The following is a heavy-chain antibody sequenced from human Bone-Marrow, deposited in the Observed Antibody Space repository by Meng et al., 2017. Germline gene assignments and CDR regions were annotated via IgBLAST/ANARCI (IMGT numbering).Heavy chain of an antibody. CDR2: IYYSGST. J-gene: IGHJ4*02. V-gene: IGHV4-31*03. CDR3: ARERGHTKAFDY. Sequence: SETLSLTCTVSGGSISSGGYYWSWIRQHPGKGLEWIGYIYYSGSTYYNPSLKSRVTISVDTSKNQFSLKLSSVTAADTAVYYCARERGHTKAFDYWGQGTLVTVSS. D-gene: IGHD2-15*01. CDR1: GGSISSGGYY.